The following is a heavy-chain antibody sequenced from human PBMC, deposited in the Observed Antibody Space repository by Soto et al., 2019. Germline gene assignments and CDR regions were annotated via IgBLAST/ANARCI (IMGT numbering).Heavy chain of an antibody. Sequence: SETLSLTCTVSNYSISSGSYWGWIRQSPGEGLEWIVSMYHSGTTYYNPSLKSRVTIPLDTSNNQFSLKMTSVTAADTAMYFCTRAERFPRSWFDPWGQGTQVTVSS. CDR1: NYSISSGSY. V-gene: IGHV4-38-2*02. CDR3: TRAERFPRSWFDP. CDR2: MYHSGTT. D-gene: IGHD3-10*01. J-gene: IGHJ5*02.